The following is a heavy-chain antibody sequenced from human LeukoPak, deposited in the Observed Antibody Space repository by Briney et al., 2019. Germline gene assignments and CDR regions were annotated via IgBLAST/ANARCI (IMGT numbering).Heavy chain of an antibody. D-gene: IGHD1-26*01. CDR2: IYYSGST. V-gene: IGHV4-59*08. CDR3: AGGELRFDY. Sequence: PSETLSLACTVSGGSISSYYWSWIRQPPGKGLEWIGYIYYSGSTNYNPSLKSRVTISVDTSKNQFSLKLSSVTAADTAVYYCAGGELRFDYWGQGTLVTVSS. CDR1: GGSISSYY. J-gene: IGHJ4*02.